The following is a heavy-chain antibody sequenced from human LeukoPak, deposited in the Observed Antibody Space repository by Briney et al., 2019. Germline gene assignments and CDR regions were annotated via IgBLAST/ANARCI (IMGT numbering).Heavy chain of an antibody. D-gene: IGHD3-22*01. V-gene: IGHV4-59*11. CDR1: ADSFSSHY. CDR2: ISYIGST. Sequence: SETLSLTCAVSADSFSSHYWTWIRQSPGKGLEWIGYISYIGSTNYNPSLKSRVTISIDTSKNQFSLKLRSVTAADTAVYYCARSADSSGYYHNYWGQGTLVTVSS. CDR3: ARSADSSGYYHNY. J-gene: IGHJ4*02.